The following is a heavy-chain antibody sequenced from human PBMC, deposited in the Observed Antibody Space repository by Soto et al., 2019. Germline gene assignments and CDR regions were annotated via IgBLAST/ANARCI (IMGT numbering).Heavy chain of an antibody. V-gene: IGHV1-18*01. J-gene: IGHJ5*02. CDR1: GYTFTSYG. CDR3: ARDDVDIVATNYWFDR. CDR2: ISAYNGNT. D-gene: IGHD5-12*01. Sequence: ASVKVSCKASGYTFTSYGISWVRQAPGQGLEWMGWISAYNGNTNYAQKLQGRVTMTTDTSTSTAYMELRSLRSDDTAVYYCARDDVDIVATNYWFDRWGQGTLVTVSS.